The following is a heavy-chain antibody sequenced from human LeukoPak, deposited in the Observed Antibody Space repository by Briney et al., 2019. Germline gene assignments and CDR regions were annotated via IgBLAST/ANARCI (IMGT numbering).Heavy chain of an antibody. CDR2: IKQDGSEK. J-gene: IGHJ4*02. V-gene: IGHV3-7*03. Sequence: PGGSLRLSCTASGFTFSSYWMSWVRQAPGKGLEWVANIKQDGSEKYYVDSVKGRFTISRDNSKNSLYLQMNSLRTEDTALYYCARFSGYDSSGYYPFDYWGQGTLVTVSS. CDR3: ARFSGYDSSGYYPFDY. CDR1: GFTFSSYW. D-gene: IGHD3-22*01.